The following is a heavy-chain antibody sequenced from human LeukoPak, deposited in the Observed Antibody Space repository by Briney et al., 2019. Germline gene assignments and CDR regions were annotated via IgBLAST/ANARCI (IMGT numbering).Heavy chain of an antibody. D-gene: IGHD3-3*01. CDR2: ISSSSSTI. Sequence: GGSLRLSCAASGFTFSSYSMNWVRQAPGKGLEWVSYISSSSSTIYYEDSVKGRFTISRDNAKNSLYLQMNSLRAEDTVVYYCARGGEVTYYYFWSGYYTGNSHYYYMDVWGKGTTVTVSS. CDR1: GFTFSSYS. CDR3: ARGGEVTYYYFWSGYYTGNSHYYYMDV. J-gene: IGHJ6*03. V-gene: IGHV3-48*01.